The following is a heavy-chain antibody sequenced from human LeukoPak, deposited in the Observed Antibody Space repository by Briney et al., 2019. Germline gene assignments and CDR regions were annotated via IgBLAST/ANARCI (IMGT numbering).Heavy chain of an antibody. J-gene: IGHJ4*02. V-gene: IGHV3-23*01. CDR3: AKDRSDNSSWYLGDY. D-gene: IGHD6-19*01. Sequence: PGGSLRLSCAASGFTFSNYAMSWVRQAPGKGLEWVSVISGSGDNTYYADSVKGRFTISRDNSKNTLYLQMNSPRAEDTAVYYCAKDRSDNSSWYLGDYWGQGTLVTVSS. CDR1: GFTFSNYA. CDR2: ISGSGDNT.